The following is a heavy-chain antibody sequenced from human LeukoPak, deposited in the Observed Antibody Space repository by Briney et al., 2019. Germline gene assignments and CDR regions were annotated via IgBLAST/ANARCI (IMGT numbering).Heavy chain of an antibody. CDR3: ARGSWLANGGFFDY. V-gene: IGHV1-2*06. CDR1: GYTFTGYY. J-gene: IGHJ4*02. D-gene: IGHD6-19*01. CDR2: INPNSGGT. Sequence: ASVKVSCKASGYTFTGYYMHWVRQAPGQGLEWMGRINPNSGGTNYAQNFQGRVTMTRGASISTAYMELSSLRPDDTAVYYCARGSWLANGGFFDYWGQGTLVTVSS.